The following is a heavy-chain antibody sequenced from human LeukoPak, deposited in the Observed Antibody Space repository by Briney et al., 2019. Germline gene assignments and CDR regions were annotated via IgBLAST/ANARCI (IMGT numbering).Heavy chain of an antibody. CDR3: ARDQFLDS. Sequence: RPGGSLRLSCAASGFTFSSYVMHWVREAPGKGLEYVSSISSNGVNTYYANSVKGRFTISRDNAKNSLDLQMDSLRPEDTAVYYCARDQFLDSWGQGILVTVSS. V-gene: IGHV3-64*01. CDR2: ISSNGVNT. J-gene: IGHJ4*02. CDR1: GFTFSSYV.